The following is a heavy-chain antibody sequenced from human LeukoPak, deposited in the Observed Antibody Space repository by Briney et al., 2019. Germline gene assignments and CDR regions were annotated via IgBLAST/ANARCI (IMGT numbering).Heavy chain of an antibody. D-gene: IGHD5-18*01. CDR3: ASLDTAMVTWRDN. Sequence: GGSLRLSCEASGFIFISQWMSWVRQAPGKGLEWVANIKRDGSDTYYVNSVKGRFTISRDIAKNSLFLQMNSLRVEDTAVYYCASLDTAMVTWRDNWGQGTLVTVSS. CDR1: GFIFISQW. V-gene: IGHV3-7*03. CDR2: IKRDGSDT. J-gene: IGHJ4*02.